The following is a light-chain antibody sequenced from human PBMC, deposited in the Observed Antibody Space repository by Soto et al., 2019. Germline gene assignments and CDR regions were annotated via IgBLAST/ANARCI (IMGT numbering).Light chain of an antibody. CDR2: KVF. Sequence: DVVMTQSPLSLPVTLGQPASISCRSSQSLVSSDGNTYLNWFQQRPGQSPRRLIYKVFNRDSGVPDRFSGSGSGTDFTLIINRVEADDLGMYYCMQGTHWPHTFGQGTKLEIK. J-gene: IGKJ2*01. V-gene: IGKV2-30*01. CDR3: MQGTHWPHT. CDR1: QSLVSSDGNTY.